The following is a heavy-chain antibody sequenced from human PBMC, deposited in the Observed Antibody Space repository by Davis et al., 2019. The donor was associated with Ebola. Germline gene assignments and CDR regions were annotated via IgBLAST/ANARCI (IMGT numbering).Heavy chain of an antibody. J-gene: IGHJ3*02. CDR1: GFTFSSYT. CDR2: IGTRGDPT. CDR3: VRDYLFALDI. V-gene: IGHV3-48*02. Sequence: PGGSLRLSCAASGFTFSSYTMNWVRQAPGKGLGWVSYIGTRGDPTVYADSVKGRFTVSRDDANNSLSLLMSSLRDEDTAVYYCVRDYLFALDIWGQGTMVTVSS.